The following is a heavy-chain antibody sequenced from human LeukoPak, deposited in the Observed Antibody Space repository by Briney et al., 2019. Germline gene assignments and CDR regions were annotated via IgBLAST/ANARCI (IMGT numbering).Heavy chain of an antibody. CDR2: IIPIFGTA. V-gene: IGHV1-69*05. J-gene: IGHJ4*02. Sequence: SVKVSCKASGGTFSSYAISWVRQAPGQGLEWMGGIIPIFGTANYAQKFQGRVTITTVESTSTAYMELSSLRSEDTAVYYCARESFGEYGSGSYCFDYWGQGTLVTVSS. CDR1: GGTFSSYA. CDR3: ARESFGEYGSGSYCFDY. D-gene: IGHD3-10*01.